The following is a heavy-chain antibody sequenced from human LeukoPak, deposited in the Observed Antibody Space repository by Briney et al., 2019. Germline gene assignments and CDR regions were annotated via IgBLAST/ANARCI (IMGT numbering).Heavy chain of an antibody. CDR1: GFTFNSYG. J-gene: IGHJ4*02. V-gene: IGHV3-30*02. CDR3: ARRGVLTGSALTD. D-gene: IGHD3-10*01. CDR2: IRFDGSNN. Sequence: GGSLRLSCAASGFTFNSYGIHWVRQAPGKGLEWVAFIRFDGSNNYYADSVKGRFTISRDNAKNSLYLQMNSLRAEDTAVYYCARRGVLTGSALTDWGQGTLVTVSS.